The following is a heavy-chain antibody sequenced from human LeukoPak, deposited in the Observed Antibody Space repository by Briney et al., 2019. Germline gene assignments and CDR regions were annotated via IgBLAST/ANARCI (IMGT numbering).Heavy chain of an antibody. J-gene: IGHJ4*02. CDR3: ARRDYYDSTGYYPTLY. V-gene: IGHV4-30-2*01. D-gene: IGHD3-22*01. CDR1: GGSVSSGGYY. CDR2: IYHSGST. Sequence: SQTLSLTCTVSGGSVSSGGYYWSWIRQPPGKGLEWIGYIYHSGSTYYNPSLKSRVTISVDKSKNQFSLKLSSVSAADTAVYYCARRDYYDSTGYYPTLYWGQGTLVTVSS.